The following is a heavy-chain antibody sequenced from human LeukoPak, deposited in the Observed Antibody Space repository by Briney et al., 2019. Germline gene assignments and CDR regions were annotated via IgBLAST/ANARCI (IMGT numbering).Heavy chain of an antibody. J-gene: IGHJ4*02. CDR3: ARAPLPPIIGGPTVYFDY. CDR1: GFTFSNAY. D-gene: IGHD3-3*01. CDR2: IKPKTDGETT. Sequence: PGGSLRLSCAASGFTFSNAYMNWVRQAPGKGLEWVGRIKPKTDGETTEYAAPVKDRFSISRDDSKSMMYLQMNSLKTEDTAVYYCARAPLPPIIGGPTVYFDYWGQGTLVTVSS. V-gene: IGHV3-15*07.